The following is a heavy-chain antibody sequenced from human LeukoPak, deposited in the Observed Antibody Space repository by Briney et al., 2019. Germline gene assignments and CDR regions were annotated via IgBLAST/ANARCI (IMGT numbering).Heavy chain of an antibody. J-gene: IGHJ4*02. CDR2: INDSGTT. CDR1: DGSFSTYY. V-gene: IGHV4-34*01. D-gene: IGHD2/OR15-2a*01. CDR3: ARLSMTSQDS. Sequence: SETLSLTCAVYDGSFSTYYWNWIRQPPGKGMEWIGEINDSGTTNYNPSLKNRVTISLDTSKNQFSLKLTSVTAADTAVYYCARLSMTSQDSWGQGTLVTVSS.